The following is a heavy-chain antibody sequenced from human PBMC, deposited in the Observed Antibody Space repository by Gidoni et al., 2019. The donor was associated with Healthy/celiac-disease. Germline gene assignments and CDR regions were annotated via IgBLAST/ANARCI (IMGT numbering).Heavy chain of an antibody. CDR3: ARLEVGDHDFDY. Sequence: STYYNPSLKSRVTISVDTSKNQFSLKLSSVTAADTAVYYCARLEVGDHDFDYWGQGTLVTVSS. D-gene: IGHD2-15*01. V-gene: IGHV4-39*01. CDR2: ST. J-gene: IGHJ4*02.